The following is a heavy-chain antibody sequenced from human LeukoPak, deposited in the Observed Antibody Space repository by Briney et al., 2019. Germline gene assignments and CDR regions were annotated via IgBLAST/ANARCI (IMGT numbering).Heavy chain of an antibody. D-gene: IGHD3-16*01. Sequence: GGSLRLSCAASGFTFSSYAMSWVRQAPGKGLEWVSAISGSDDSTYYADSVRGRFTISRDVSKNTLFLQMNSLRAEDTALYYCTKAKYYHFDYWGQGTLVIVSS. CDR3: TKAKYYHFDY. CDR1: GFTFSSYA. J-gene: IGHJ4*02. CDR2: ISGSDDST. V-gene: IGHV3-23*01.